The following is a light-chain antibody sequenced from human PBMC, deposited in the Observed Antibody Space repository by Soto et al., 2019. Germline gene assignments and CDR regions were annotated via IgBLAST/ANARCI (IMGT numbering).Light chain of an antibody. V-gene: IGLV2-14*03. CDR2: DVT. CDR3: SSYSSSNTGI. Sequence: QSVLTQPASVSGSPGQSITISCTGTSSDVGDYNFVSWYQQHPGKAPKLMIYDVTNRPSGVSIRFSGSKSGNTASLTISGLQAEDEADYYCSSYSSSNTGIFGGGTKL. CDR1: SSDVGDYNF. J-gene: IGLJ2*01.